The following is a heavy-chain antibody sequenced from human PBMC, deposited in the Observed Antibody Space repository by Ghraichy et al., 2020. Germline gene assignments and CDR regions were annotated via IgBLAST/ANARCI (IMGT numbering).Heavy chain of an antibody. V-gene: IGHV3-43*01. J-gene: IGHJ4*02. D-gene: IGHD5-12*01. CDR3: VKDKGGYAGFDS. CDR1: GFTFKTFT. CDR2: IYGDLRAT. Sequence: GSLRLSCGASGFTFKTFTLHLVRQPPGKGLELVSLIYGDLRATDYADSLQGRFTISRDNSKNSLYFHMNSLRSEDTAFYYCVKDKGGYAGFDSWGQGTLVTVSS.